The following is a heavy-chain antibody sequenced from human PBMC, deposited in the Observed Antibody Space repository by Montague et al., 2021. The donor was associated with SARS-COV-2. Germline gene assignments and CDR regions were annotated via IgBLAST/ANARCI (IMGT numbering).Heavy chain of an antibody. CDR2: IYYSGST. D-gene: IGHD2-15*01. J-gene: IGHJ5*02. V-gene: IGHV4-59*01. CDR1: GGSISSYY. Sequence: SETLSLTCTVSGGSISSYYWSWIRQPPGKGLEWIGNIYYSGSTNXXPSLKGRVTISVDTSKNQFSLKLSSVAAADTAVYYCARDSGGSSPEDWLGFDPWGQGTWSPSPQ. CDR3: ARDSGGSSPEDWLGFDP.